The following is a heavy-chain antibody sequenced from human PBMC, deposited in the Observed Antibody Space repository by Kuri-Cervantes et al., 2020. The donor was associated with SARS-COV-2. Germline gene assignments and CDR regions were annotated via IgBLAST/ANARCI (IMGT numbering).Heavy chain of an antibody. V-gene: IGHV3-11*03. CDR3: ASFGSGWYDDAFDI. CDR1: GFTFSDYY. D-gene: IGHD6-19*01. J-gene: IGHJ3*02. CDR2: ISSSSYT. Sequence: GESLKISCAASGFTFSDYYMSWIRQAPGKGLEWVSYISSSSYTNYADSVKGRFTISRDNAKNSLYLQMNSLRAEDTAVYYCASFGSGWYDDAFDIWGQGTMVTVSS.